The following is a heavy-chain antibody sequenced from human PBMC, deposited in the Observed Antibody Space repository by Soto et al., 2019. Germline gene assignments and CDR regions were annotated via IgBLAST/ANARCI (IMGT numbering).Heavy chain of an antibody. D-gene: IGHD2-21*02. Sequence: LRLSCEVSGFTFSMYSMIWVRQSPVKGLEWVAKIPQDGVDGHYADSVKGRFIISRDNDKNSLHLQLNNLRAEDTAVYYCARDHLILPAHDFFYGSDVWGRGATVTVSS. V-gene: IGHV3-7*03. CDR3: ARDHLILPAHDFFYGSDV. CDR1: GFTFSMYS. J-gene: IGHJ6*02. CDR2: IPQDGVDG.